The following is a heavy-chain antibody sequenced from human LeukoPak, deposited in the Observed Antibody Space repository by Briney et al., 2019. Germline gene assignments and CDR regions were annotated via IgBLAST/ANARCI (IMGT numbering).Heavy chain of an antibody. CDR3: ASDGWGISTSTAFDI. D-gene: IGHD6-19*01. J-gene: IGHJ3*02. V-gene: IGHV6-1*01. CDR1: GDSVTSNSAA. CDR2: TYYSSKWYS. Sequence: SQTLSLTCAISGDSVTSNSAAWNWIRQSPWRGLEWLGRTYYSSKWYSDYAVSVKSRITIKPDTTKKLYLQQLNSVTPEDTAVYFCASDGWGISTSTAFDIWGQGTMVTVSS.